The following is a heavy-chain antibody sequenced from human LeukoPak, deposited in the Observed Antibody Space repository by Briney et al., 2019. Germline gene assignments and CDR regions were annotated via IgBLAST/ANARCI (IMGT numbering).Heavy chain of an antibody. CDR3: TRTYFYNSSGYSFDY. CDR1: GGSISSYYW. CDR2: IYWDDDK. D-gene: IGHD3-22*01. V-gene: IGHV2-5*05. J-gene: IGHJ4*02. Sequence: TLSLTCTVSGGSISSYYWSWIRQPPGKALEWLALIYWDDDKRYGPSLKSRLTITKDTSKNQVVLTMTNVDPVDTATYFCTRTYFYNSSGYSFDYWGQGTLVTVSS.